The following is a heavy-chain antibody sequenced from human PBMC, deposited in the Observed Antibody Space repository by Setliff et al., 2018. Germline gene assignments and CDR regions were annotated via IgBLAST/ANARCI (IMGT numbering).Heavy chain of an antibody. CDR1: AFTFKNYW. J-gene: IGHJ3*02. CDR3: ARDRISRYYDSGAHAFDI. CDR2: IKGDGSEK. V-gene: IGHV3-7*03. D-gene: IGHD3-22*01. Sequence: GGSLRLSCAASAFTFKNYWMSWVRQAPGKGLEWVAKIKGDGSEKFYLDSVKGRFTISRDNAKNSLYLQMNSLRAEDTAVYYCARDRISRYYDSGAHAFDIWGQGTMVTVSS.